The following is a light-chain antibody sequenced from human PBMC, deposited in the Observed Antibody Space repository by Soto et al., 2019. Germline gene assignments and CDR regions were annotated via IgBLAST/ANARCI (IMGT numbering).Light chain of an antibody. V-gene: IGLV6-57*03. J-gene: IGLJ3*02. CDR1: SGNIATNY. CDR3: QSFHCYYLWV. Sequence: NFMLTQPHSVSESPGETVTISCTRTSGNIATNYVQWYQQRPGSAPTTVIYDDIQRPSGVPDRFSGSIDSSSNSASLTIFGLKAEDEADYYCQSFHCYYLWVFGGGTKLTVL. CDR2: DDI.